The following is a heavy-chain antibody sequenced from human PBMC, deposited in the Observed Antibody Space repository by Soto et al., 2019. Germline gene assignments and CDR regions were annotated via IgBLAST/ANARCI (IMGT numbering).Heavy chain of an antibody. CDR3: ARVVVAATRTTNWFDP. J-gene: IGHJ5*02. CDR2: IYSGGST. CDR1: GFTVSSNY. D-gene: IGHD2-15*01. Sequence: GGSLRLSCAASGFTVSSNYMSWVRQAPGKGLEWVSVIYSGGSTYYADSVKGRFTISRDNSKNTLYLQMNSLRAEDTAVYYCARVVVAATRTTNWFDPWGQGTLVTVSS. V-gene: IGHV3-66*01.